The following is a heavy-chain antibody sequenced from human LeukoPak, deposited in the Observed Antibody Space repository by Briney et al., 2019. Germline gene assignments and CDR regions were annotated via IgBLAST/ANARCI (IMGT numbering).Heavy chain of an antibody. V-gene: IGHV3-21*01. Sequence: GGSLRLSCAASGFTFSSFAMNWVRQAPGKGLEWISSISSSSSHIYYVDSVKGRFTISRDNAKTSLFLQMNSLRAEDTAVYYCAREINGVDYWGQGTLVTVSS. CDR3: AREINGVDY. D-gene: IGHD3-16*01. CDR1: GFTFSSFA. CDR2: ISSSSSHI. J-gene: IGHJ4*02.